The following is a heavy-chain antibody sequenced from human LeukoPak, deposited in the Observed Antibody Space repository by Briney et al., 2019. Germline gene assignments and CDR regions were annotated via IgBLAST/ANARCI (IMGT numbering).Heavy chain of an antibody. CDR1: GFTFSNYA. J-gene: IGHJ3*02. D-gene: IGHD6-19*01. CDR3: AKALAMAGTFTFDI. CDR2: ISGSGGGT. V-gene: IGHV3-23*01. Sequence: GGSLRLSCAASGFTFSNYAMCWVRQAPGKGLEWVSAISGSGGGTYYADSVKGRFTISRDNSKNTLYVQMNSLRAEDTAVYYCAKALAMAGTFTFDIWGQGTLVTVSS.